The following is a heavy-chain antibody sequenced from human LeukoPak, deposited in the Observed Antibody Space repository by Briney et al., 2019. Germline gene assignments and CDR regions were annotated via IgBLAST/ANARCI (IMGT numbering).Heavy chain of an antibody. D-gene: IGHD3-10*01. J-gene: IGHJ4*02. CDR1: GFTFSSYG. CDR3: AKDSYYYGSGSYYQDY. V-gene: IGHV3-30*02. Sequence: GGSLRLSCAASGFTFSSYGMHWVRQAPGKGLEWVAFIRYDGSNKYYADSVKGRFTISRDNSKNTLYLQMNSLRAEDTAVYYCAKDSYYYGSGSYYQDYWGQGTLVTVSS. CDR2: IRYDGSNK.